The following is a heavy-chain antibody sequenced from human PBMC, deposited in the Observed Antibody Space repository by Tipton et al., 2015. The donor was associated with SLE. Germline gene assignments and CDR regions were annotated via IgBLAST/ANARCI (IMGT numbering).Heavy chain of an antibody. D-gene: IGHD5-18*01. J-gene: IGHJ4*02. CDR1: GYTFTTYG. CDR3: ARVRVDTAMGVFDF. V-gene: IGHV1-18*01. CDR2: ISTYNGNT. Sequence: QSGADVKKPGASVRVSCKASGYTFTTYGISWVRQAPGQGLEWMGWISTYNGNTNYAQKLQGRVTMTSDTSTSTAYMELRSLRSDDTAIYYCARVRVDTAMGVFDFWGQGTLVTVSS.